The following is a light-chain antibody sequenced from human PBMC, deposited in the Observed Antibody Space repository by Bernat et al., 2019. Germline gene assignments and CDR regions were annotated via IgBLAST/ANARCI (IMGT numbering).Light chain of an antibody. Sequence: QSALTQPASLSGSPGQSITISCTGTSSDIGAYNYVSWYQQHPGKAPKLMIYAVTNRPSGVSNRFSGSKSGNMASLSISGLQAEDEADYYCSSYTSSTTLVFGGGTKVTVL. CDR3: SSYTSSTTLV. V-gene: IGLV2-14*01. CDR2: AVT. CDR1: SSDIGAYNY. J-gene: IGLJ3*02.